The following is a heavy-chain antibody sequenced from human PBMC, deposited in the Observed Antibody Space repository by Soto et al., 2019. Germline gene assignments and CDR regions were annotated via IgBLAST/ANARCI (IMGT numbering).Heavy chain of an antibody. D-gene: IGHD6-6*01. CDR2: ISQSGNT. V-gene: IGHV4-34*01. J-gene: IGHJ4*02. Sequence: SETLSLTCSIYSGSFSGYYWSWIRQPPGKGLEWIGEISQSGNTNYGPSLKSRVSISIDTSKKRFSLNLASVSAADTAVYYCARAPKVSGSSQTRPDFWGQGTLVTVSS. CDR1: SGSFSGYY. CDR3: ARAPKVSGSSQTRPDF.